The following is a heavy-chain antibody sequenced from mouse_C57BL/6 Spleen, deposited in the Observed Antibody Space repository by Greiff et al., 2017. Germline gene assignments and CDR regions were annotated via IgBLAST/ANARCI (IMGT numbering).Heavy chain of an antibody. V-gene: IGHV1-7*01. CDR3: ARGAIYWGFAY. CDR1: GYTFISNW. Sequence: QVNVKQSGAELAKPGASVKLSGKASGYTFISNWRNWVKQRPGRGREWIGYINPSRGYTKYNQKFKDKAKLTADKSSSTAYMQLSSLTYEDSSVYYCARGAIYWGFAYWGQGTLVTVSA. J-gene: IGHJ3*01. CDR2: INPSRGYT. D-gene: IGHD4-1*01.